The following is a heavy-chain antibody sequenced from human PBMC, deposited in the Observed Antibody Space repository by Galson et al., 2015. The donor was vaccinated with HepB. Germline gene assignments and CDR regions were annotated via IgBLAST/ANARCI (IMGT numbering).Heavy chain of an antibody. Sequence: SLRLSCAASGFTFSNAWMSWVRQAPGKGLEWVGRIKSKTDGGTTDYAAPVKGRFTISRDDSKNTLYLQMNSLRAEDTAVYYCAKDLFPDYCSSTSCYKANAFDIWGQGTMVTVSS. D-gene: IGHD2-2*02. CDR1: GFTFSNAW. CDR3: AKDLFPDYCSSTSCYKANAFDI. V-gene: IGHV3-15*01. J-gene: IGHJ3*02. CDR2: IKSKTDGGTT.